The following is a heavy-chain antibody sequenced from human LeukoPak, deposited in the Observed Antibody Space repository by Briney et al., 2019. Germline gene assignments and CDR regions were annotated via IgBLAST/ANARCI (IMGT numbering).Heavy chain of an antibody. J-gene: IGHJ6*03. D-gene: IGHD4-17*01. CDR3: ATVYGDHYYYYYMDV. CDR2: INHSGST. Sequence: SETLSLTCAVYGGSFSGYYWSWNRQPPGKGLEWIGEINHSGSTNYNPSLKSRVTISVDTSKNQFSLKLSSVTAADTAVYYCATVYGDHYYYYYMDVWGKGTTVTVSS. CDR1: GGSFSGYY. V-gene: IGHV4-34*01.